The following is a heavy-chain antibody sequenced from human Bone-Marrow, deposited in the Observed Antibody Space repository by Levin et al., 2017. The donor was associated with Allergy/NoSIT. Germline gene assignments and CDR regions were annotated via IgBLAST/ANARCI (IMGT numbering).Heavy chain of an antibody. V-gene: IGHV4-34*01. CDR1: GGSFSGYY. Sequence: SETLSLTCAVYGGSFSGYYWSWIRQPPGKGLEWIGEINHSGSTNYNPSLKSRVTISVDTSKNQFSLKLSSVTAADTAVYYCARGIVGALDYWGQGTLVTVSS. J-gene: IGHJ4*02. D-gene: IGHD1-26*01. CDR3: ARGIVGALDY. CDR2: INHSGST.